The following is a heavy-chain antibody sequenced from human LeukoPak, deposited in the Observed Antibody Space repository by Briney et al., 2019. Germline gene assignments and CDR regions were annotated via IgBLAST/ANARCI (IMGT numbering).Heavy chain of an antibody. J-gene: IGHJ3*02. CDR3: ARVPTVDTAMGHAFDI. Sequence: SETLSLTCTVSGGSISSSSYYWGWIRQPPGKGLEWIGSIYYSGSTYYNPSLKSRVTISVDTSKNQFSLKLSSVTAADTAVYSCARVPTVDTAMGHAFDIWGQGTMVTVSS. CDR1: GGSISSSSYY. CDR2: IYYSGST. V-gene: IGHV4-39*07. D-gene: IGHD5-18*01.